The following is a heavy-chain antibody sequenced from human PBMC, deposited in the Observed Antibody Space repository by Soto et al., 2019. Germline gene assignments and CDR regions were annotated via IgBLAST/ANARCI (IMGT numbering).Heavy chain of an antibody. J-gene: IGHJ4*02. V-gene: IGHV4-4*02. CDR3: ARLDGFGY. CDR2: IYHSGNT. Sequence: QVQLQESGPGLVKPSGTLSLTCAVSGDSISSSNWWSWVRQPPGKRLEWIGEIYHSGNTNYNPALKGRCPMAVAKSKIPCSLKLTSVTAADTAGYYWARLDGFGYWGQGTLVTVSS. D-gene: IGHD1-1*01. CDR1: GDSISSSNW.